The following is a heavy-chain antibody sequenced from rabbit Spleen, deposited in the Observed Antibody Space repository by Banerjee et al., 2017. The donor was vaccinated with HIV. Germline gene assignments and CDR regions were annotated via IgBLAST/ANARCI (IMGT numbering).Heavy chain of an antibody. Sequence: QSLEESGGDLVKPGASLTLTCTASGVSFSSNYYMCRVRQAPGKGLEWIACIDTGSSGFTYFGSWAKGRFTISKTSSTTVTLQMTSLTAADTATYFCARDSGSSFSSYGMDLWGQGTLVTVS. CDR1: GVSFSSNYY. CDR2: IDTGSSGFT. V-gene: IGHV1S40*01. D-gene: IGHD8-1*01. CDR3: ARDSGSSFSSYGMDL. J-gene: IGHJ6*01.